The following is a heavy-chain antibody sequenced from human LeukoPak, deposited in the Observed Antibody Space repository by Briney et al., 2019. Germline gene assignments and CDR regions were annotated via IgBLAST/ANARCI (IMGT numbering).Heavy chain of an antibody. CDR1: GGSISSYY. CDR3: ARREHYYDSSGYEDWFDP. D-gene: IGHD3-22*01. CDR2: IYYSGST. J-gene: IGHJ5*02. V-gene: IGHV4-59*08. Sequence: PSETLSLTCTVSGGSISSYYWSWIRQPPGKGLEWIGYIYYSGSTNYNPSLKSRVTISVDTSKNQFSLKLSSVTAADTAVYYCARREHYYDSSGYEDWFDPWGQGTLVTVSS.